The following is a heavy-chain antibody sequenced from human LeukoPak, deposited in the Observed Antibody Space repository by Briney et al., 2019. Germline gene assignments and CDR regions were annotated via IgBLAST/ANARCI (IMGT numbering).Heavy chain of an antibody. Sequence: GGSLRLSCAGSGVIFKNDDINWVRQAPGKGLEWVSSMSGDGERTFYADSVKGRFAISKDDSQNTLYLQMTSLRVEDTAVYYCARVNWYYHLGTYEGDCWGQGTLVTVSS. CDR1: GVIFKNDD. J-gene: IGHJ4*02. D-gene: IGHD3-10*01. CDR3: ARVNWYYHLGTYEGDC. V-gene: IGHV3-23*01. CDR2: MSGDGERT.